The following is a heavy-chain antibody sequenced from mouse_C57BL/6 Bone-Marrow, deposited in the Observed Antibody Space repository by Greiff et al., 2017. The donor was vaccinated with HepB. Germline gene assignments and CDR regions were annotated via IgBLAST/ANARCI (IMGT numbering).Heavy chain of an antibody. J-gene: IGHJ4*01. D-gene: IGHD1-1*01. CDR3: ARDRGITTVGAMDY. Sequence: VQLKESGPGLVKPSQSLSLTCSVTGYSITSGYYWNWIRQFPGNKLEWMGYISYDGSNNYNPSLKNRISITRDTSKNQFFLKLNSVTTEDTATYYCARDRGITTVGAMDYWGQGTSVTVSS. V-gene: IGHV3-6*01. CDR1: GYSITSGYY. CDR2: ISYDGSN.